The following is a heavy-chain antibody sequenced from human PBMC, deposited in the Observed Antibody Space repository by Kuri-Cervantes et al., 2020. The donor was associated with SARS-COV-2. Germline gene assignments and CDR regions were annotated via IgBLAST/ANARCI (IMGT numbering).Heavy chain of an antibody. V-gene: IGHV7-4-1*02. J-gene: IGHJ4*02. CDR3: ARVGLMITFGGVIVIPPDY. CDR1: GYTFTSYA. Sequence: ASVKVSCKASGYTFTSYAMNWVRQAPGQGLGWMGWINTNTGNPTYDQGFTGRFVFSLGTSVSTAYLQISSLKAEDTAVYYRARVGLMITFGGVIVIPPDYWGQGTLVTVSS. D-gene: IGHD3-16*02. CDR2: INTNTGNP.